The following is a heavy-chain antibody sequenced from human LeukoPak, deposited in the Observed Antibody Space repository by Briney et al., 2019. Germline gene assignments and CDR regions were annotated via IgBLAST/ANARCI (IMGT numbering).Heavy chain of an antibody. J-gene: IGHJ4*02. CDR2: INKDGSEK. CDR3: ARGYSLQY. D-gene: IGHD2-15*01. Sequence: RPSCAARGVTKECRWRRWPCQEKKRGLEWVANINKDGSEKYFVDSVKGRFTISRDNAKNSLYLQMNSLRVEDTAVYYCARGYSLQYWGQGTLVTVSS. V-gene: IGHV3-7*04. CDR1: GVTKECRW.